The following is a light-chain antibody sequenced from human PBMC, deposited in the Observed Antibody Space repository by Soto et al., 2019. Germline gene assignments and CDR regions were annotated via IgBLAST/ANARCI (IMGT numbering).Light chain of an antibody. CDR2: WAS. CDR1: QNILYSSNNENY. J-gene: IGKJ1*01. V-gene: IGKV4-1*01. CDR3: QQYYAPPLT. Sequence: DIVMTQSPDSLAVSLGERATINCRSSQNILYSSNNENYLAWYQQKPGQSPKLLIYWASTRESGVADRFSGGGSGTNFTRTISSLQAEDVAVYYCQQYYAPPLTFGQGTKVEV.